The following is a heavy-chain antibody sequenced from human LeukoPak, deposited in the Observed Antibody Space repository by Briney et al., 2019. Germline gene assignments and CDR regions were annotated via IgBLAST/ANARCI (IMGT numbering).Heavy chain of an antibody. CDR1: GFTFSSYS. D-gene: IGHD3-22*01. CDR3: AIGPGSGYYYGY. Sequence: GGSLRLSGAASGFTFSSYSMNWVRQAPGKGLEWVSSISSSSSYICYADSVKGRFTISRDNAKNSLYLQMNSLRAEDTAVYYCAIGPGSGYYYGYWGQGTLATVSS. CDR2: ISSSSSYI. V-gene: IGHV3-21*01. J-gene: IGHJ4*02.